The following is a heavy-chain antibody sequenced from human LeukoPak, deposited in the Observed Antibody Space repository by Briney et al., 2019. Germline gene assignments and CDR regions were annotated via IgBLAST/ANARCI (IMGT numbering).Heavy chain of an antibody. CDR1: GFTFSSYS. Sequence: GGSLRLSCAASGFTFSSYSMNWVRQAPGKGLEWVSSISSSSSYIYYADSVKGRFTISRDNAKNSLYLQMNSLRAEDTAVYYCARDGKYAGATTGYFDYWGQGTLVTVSS. V-gene: IGHV3-21*01. CDR3: ARDGKYAGATTGYFDY. CDR2: ISSSSSYI. D-gene: IGHD1-26*01. J-gene: IGHJ4*02.